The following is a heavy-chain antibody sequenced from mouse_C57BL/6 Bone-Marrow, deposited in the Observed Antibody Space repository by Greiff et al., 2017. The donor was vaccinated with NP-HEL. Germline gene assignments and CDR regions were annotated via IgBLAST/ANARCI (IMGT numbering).Heavy chain of an antibody. Sequence: EVQLQQSGAELARPGASVKISCKASGYSFTGYYMNWVKQSPEKSLEWIGEINPSTGGTTYNQKFKAKATLTVDKSSSTAYMQLKSLTSEDSAVYYCARFRTPSYWYFDVWGTGTTVTVSS. CDR1: GYSFTGYY. CDR2: INPSTGGT. CDR3: ARFRTPSYWYFDV. V-gene: IGHV1-42*01. J-gene: IGHJ1*03.